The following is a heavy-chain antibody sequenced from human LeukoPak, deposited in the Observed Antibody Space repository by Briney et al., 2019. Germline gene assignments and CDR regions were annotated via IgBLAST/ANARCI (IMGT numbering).Heavy chain of an antibody. D-gene: IGHD5-18*01. CDR1: GYTFTSYA. CDR2: INTNTGNP. J-gene: IGHJ4*02. V-gene: IGHV7-4-1*02. CDR3: ARAQRAMGDYYFDY. Sequence: GASVKVSCKASGYTFTSYAMNWVRQAPGQGLEWMGWINTNTGNPTYAQGSTGRFVFSLDTSVSTAYLQISSLKAEDTAVYYCARAQRAMGDYYFDYWGQGTLVTVSS.